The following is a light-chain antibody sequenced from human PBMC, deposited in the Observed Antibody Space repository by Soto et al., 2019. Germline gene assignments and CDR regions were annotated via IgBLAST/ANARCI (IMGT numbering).Light chain of an antibody. V-gene: IGKV3-20*01. Sequence: EIVLTQSPGTLSLSPGQRATLSCRASQSVSCNCFAWYQQRPGQAPRLLIYGASYRAAGIPDRFSGSGSGTDFALTISRLEPADFAVYYCQQCGGSPFTFGPGTKVDIK. CDR2: GAS. J-gene: IGKJ3*01. CDR1: QSVSCNC. CDR3: QQCGGSPFT.